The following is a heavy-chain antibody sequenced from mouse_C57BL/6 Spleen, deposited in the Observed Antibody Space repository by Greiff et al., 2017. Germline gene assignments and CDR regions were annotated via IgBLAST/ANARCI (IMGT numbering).Heavy chain of an antibody. J-gene: IGHJ4*01. D-gene: IGHD6-5*01. V-gene: IGHV1-81*01. CDR3: ASPYDYEAMDY. CDR2: IYPRSGNT. Sequence: VQLKESGAELARPGASVKLSCKASGYTFTSYGISWVKQRTGQGLEWIGEIYPRSGNTYYNEKFKGKATLTADKSSSTAYMELRSLTSEDSAVYFCASPYDYEAMDYWGQGTSVTVSS. CDR1: GYTFTSYG.